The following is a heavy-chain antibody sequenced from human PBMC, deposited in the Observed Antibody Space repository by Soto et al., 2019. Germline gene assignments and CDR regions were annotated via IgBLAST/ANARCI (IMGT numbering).Heavy chain of an antibody. J-gene: IGHJ5*02. CDR3: ARGYSSSWFWFDP. CDR2: ISYSGST. Sequence: SETLSLTCTVSGGSISGFYWGWIRQSPGKGLEWIGDISYSGSTNYNPSLKGRVTISEDTSKNQFSLQLSSVTAADTAFYYCARGYSSSWFWFDPWGRGALVTVSS. D-gene: IGHD6-13*01. CDR1: GGSISGFY. V-gene: IGHV4-59*01.